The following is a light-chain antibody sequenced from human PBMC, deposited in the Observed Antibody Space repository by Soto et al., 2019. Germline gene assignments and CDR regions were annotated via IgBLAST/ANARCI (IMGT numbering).Light chain of an antibody. CDR1: QSVSSN. Sequence: ESVITQSSGTMSVSAGERATLSCMASQSVSSNVAWYQQIPGQTPRLLIYGASSRATGIPDRFSGSGSGTDFTLTISSLQSEDFAVYYCQQYNNWPLITFGQGTRLEI. CDR3: QQYNNWPLIT. V-gene: IGKV3D-15*01. CDR2: GAS. J-gene: IGKJ5*01.